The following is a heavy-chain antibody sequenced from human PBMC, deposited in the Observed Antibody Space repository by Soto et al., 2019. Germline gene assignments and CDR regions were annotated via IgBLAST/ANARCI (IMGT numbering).Heavy chain of an antibody. D-gene: IGHD5-12*01. CDR2: IYYSGST. V-gene: IGHV4-39*01. J-gene: IGHJ4*02. CDR3: ARHVGINGYDSYYFDY. Sequence: SDTLSLTCTVSGGSISSSSYYWGWIRQPPGKGLEWIGTIYYSGSTYYNPSLKSRVTISVDTSKNQFSLKLSSVTAADTAVYYCARHVGINGYDSYYFDYWGQGTLVTVSS. CDR1: GGSISSSSYY.